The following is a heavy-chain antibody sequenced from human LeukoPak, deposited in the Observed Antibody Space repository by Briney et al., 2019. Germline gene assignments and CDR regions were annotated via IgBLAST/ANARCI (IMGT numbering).Heavy chain of an antibody. J-gene: IGHJ4*02. D-gene: IGHD4-17*01. CDR2: ISYDGSNK. CDR1: GFTFSSYA. Sequence: GRSLRLSCAASGFTFSSYAMHWVRQAPGKGLEWVAVISYDGSNKYYADSVKGRFTISRDNSKNTLYLQMNSLRAEDTAVYFCARGSSQDEYGADYGEGYWGQGTLVTVSS. V-gene: IGHV3-30-3*01. CDR3: ARGSSQDEYGADYGEGY.